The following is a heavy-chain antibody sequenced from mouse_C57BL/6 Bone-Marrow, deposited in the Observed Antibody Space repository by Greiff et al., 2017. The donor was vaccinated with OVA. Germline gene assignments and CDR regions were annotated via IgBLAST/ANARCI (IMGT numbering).Heavy chain of an antibody. J-gene: IGHJ3*01. V-gene: IGHV1-81*01. Sequence: VKVVESGAELARPGASVKLSCKASGYTFTSYGISWVKQRTGQGLEWIGEIYPRSGNTYYNEKFKGKATLTADKSSSTAYMELRSLTSEDSAVYFCARRIRFAYWGQGTLVTVSA. CDR1: GYTFTSYG. CDR3: ARRIRFAY. CDR2: IYPRSGNT.